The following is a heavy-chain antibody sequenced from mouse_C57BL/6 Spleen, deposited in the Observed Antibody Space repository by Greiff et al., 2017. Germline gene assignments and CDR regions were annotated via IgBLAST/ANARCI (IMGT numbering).Heavy chain of an antibody. CDR3: ARHEDRLYGNYWYFDV. CDR1: GYTFTEYT. V-gene: IGHV1-62-2*01. CDR2: FYPGSGSI. J-gene: IGHJ1*03. Sequence: VKLVESGAELVKPGASVKLSCKASGYTFTEYTIHWVKQRSGQGLEWIGWFYPGSGSIKYNEKFKDKATLTADKSSSTVYMELSRLTSEDSAVYFCARHEDRLYGNYWYFDVWGTGTTVTVSS. D-gene: IGHD2-1*01.